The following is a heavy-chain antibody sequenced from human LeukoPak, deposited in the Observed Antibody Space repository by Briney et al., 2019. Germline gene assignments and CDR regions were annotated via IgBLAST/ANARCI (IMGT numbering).Heavy chain of an antibody. Sequence: GRSLRLSCAASGFTFSNYALHWVRQAPGKGLEWVAVLSYDGSNKFYADSVKGRFTISRDNSKNTLYLQMNSLRPEDAAVYYCPTQRSGSPNEWFDPWGQGTLVTVSS. J-gene: IGHJ5*02. CDR3: PTQRSGSPNEWFDP. CDR2: LSYDGSNK. CDR1: GFTFSNYA. V-gene: IGHV3-30-3*01. D-gene: IGHD3-10*01.